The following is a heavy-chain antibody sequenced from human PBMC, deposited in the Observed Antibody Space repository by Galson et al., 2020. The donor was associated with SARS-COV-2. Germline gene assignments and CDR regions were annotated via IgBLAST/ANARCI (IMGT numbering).Heavy chain of an antibody. Sequence: SGPTLVKPTQTLTLTCTFSGFSLSTSGMRVSWIRQPPGKALEWLARIDWDDDKFYSTSLKTRLTISKDTSKNQVVLTMTNMDPVDTATYYCAREYYDILTGYYIAFDYWGQGTLVTVSS. D-gene: IGHD3-9*01. V-gene: IGHV2-70*04. CDR2: IDWDDDK. CDR1: GFSLSTSGMR. J-gene: IGHJ4*02. CDR3: AREYYDILTGYYIAFDY.